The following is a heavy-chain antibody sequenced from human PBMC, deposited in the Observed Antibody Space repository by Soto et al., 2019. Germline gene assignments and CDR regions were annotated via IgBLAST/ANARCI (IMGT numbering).Heavy chain of an antibody. J-gene: IGHJ4*03. D-gene: IGHD6-19*01. Sequence: PSETLSLTCTVSGDSISRGSYWGWIRQPPGEGPEWIASIYHGGTTFYNPSLKSRISISVDTSKNQFSLRLTSVTAADTATYYCARVHVMVVAGSTFDYWGPGTLVTVSS. V-gene: IGHV4-38-2*02. CDR1: GDSISRGSY. CDR3: ARVHVMVVAGSTFDY. CDR2: IYHGGTT.